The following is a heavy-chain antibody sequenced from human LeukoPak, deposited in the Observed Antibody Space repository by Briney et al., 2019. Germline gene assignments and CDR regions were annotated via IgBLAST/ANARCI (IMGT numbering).Heavy chain of an antibody. CDR1: GYTFTSYE. J-gene: IGHJ6*02. D-gene: IGHD3-9*01. CDR3: ARGVRYFDWLSPNYSYGMDV. CDR2: MNPNSGNT. Sequence: ASVKVSRKASGYTFTSYEINWVRQATGQGLEWVGWMNPNSGNTGYAQKVQGRVTMSRNTSISTAYMELSSLRSEDTAVYYCARGVRYFDWLSPNYSYGMDVWGQGTTVSVSS. V-gene: IGHV1-8*01.